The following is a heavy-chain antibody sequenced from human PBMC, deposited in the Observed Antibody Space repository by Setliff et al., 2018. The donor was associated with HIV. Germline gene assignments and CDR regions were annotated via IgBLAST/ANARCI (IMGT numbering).Heavy chain of an antibody. CDR2: ISWNSGVI. CDR1: GFTSSDYW. D-gene: IGHD3-10*01. J-gene: IGHJ6*02. V-gene: IGHV3-11*06. CDR3: AREGALWFGEPNHYYYYYGMDV. Sequence: LRLSCAASGFTSSDYWMHWIRQAPGKGLQWVAGISWNSGVIEYAGSVKGRFTISRDNAKNSLYLQMNSLRAEDTAVYYCAREGALWFGEPNHYYYYYGMDVWGQGTTVTVSS.